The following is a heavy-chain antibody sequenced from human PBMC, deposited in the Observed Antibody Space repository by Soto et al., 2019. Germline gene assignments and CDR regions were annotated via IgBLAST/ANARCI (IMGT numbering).Heavy chain of an antibody. CDR2: MNPNSGNT. J-gene: IGHJ6*02. CDR1: GYTFTSYD. CDR3: ARTCSSTSCYSFYGMDV. Sequence: ASVKVSCKXSGYTFTSYDINWVRQATGQGLGWMGWMNPNSGNTGYAQKFQGRVTMTRNTSISTAYMELSSLRSEDTAVYYCARTCSSTSCYSFYGMDVWGQGTTVTVSS. D-gene: IGHD2-2*02. V-gene: IGHV1-8*01.